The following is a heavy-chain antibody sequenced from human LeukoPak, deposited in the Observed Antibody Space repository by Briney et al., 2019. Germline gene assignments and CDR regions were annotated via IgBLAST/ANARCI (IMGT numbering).Heavy chain of an antibody. J-gene: IGHJ4*02. CDR3: ARGGIVVVTDFDY. V-gene: IGHV3-9*01. D-gene: IGHD3-22*01. Sequence: PGGSLRLSCAASGFTFDDYAMHWVRQAPGKGLEWVSGISWNSGSIGYADSVKGRFTISRDNAKNSLYLQMNSLRAEDTAVYYCARGGIVVVTDFDYWGQGTLVTVSS. CDR1: GFTFDDYA. CDR2: ISWNSGSI.